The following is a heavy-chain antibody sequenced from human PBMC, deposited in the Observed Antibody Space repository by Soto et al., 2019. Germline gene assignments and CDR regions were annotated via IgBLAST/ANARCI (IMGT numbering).Heavy chain of an antibody. D-gene: IGHD3-3*01. Sequence: QVQLQESGPGLVKPSQTLSLTCTVSGGSISSGDHCWTWIRQPPGTGLEWIGYIYYSGSTHYSPSLRSRVTISVDTSKNQFSLKLSSVTAADTPVYYCAGDGPGDFYGMDVWGQGTTVTVSS. J-gene: IGHJ6*02. CDR2: IYYSGST. CDR1: GGSISSGDHC. V-gene: IGHV4-30-4*01. CDR3: AGDGPGDFYGMDV.